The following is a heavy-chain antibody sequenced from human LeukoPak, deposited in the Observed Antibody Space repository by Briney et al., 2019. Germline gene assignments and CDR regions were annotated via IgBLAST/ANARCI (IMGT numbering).Heavy chain of an antibody. D-gene: IGHD3-10*01. J-gene: IGHJ4*02. CDR2: IYYSGST. CDR3: ARGTNGRYYGSGSYDY. V-gene: IGHV4-39*07. CDR1: GGSISSSSYY. Sequence: SETLSLTCTVSGGSISSSSYYWGWIRQPPGKGLEWIGSIYYSGSTYYNPSLKSRVTISVDTSKNQLSLKLSSVTAADTAVYYCARGTNGRYYGSGSYDYWGQGILVTVSS.